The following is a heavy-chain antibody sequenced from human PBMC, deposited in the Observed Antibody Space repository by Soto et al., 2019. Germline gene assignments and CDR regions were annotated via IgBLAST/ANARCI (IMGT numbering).Heavy chain of an antibody. CDR1: GGSFSGYY. J-gene: IGHJ6*02. Sequence: QVQLQQWGAGLLKPSETLSLTCAVYGGSFSGYYWSWIRQPPGKGLEWIGEINHSGSTNYNPSLKSRVTLSVDTSKHQFSLKLSSVTAADTAVYYCASESRVSGMDVWGQGTTVTVSS. V-gene: IGHV4-34*01. CDR3: ASESRVSGMDV. D-gene: IGHD6-6*01. CDR2: INHSGST.